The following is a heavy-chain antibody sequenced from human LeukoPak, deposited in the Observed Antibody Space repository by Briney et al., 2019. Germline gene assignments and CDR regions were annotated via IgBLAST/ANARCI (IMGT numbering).Heavy chain of an antibody. CDR1: GGSISSYY. D-gene: IGHD6-19*01. V-gene: IGHV4-59*12. CDR3: ARQYSSGWISYDY. CDR2: IYYSGST. J-gene: IGHJ4*02. Sequence: SETLSLTCTVSGGSISSYYWSWIRQPPGKGLEWIGYIYYSGSTYYNPSLKSRVTISVDTSKNQFSLKLSSVTAADTAVYYCARQYSSGWISYDYWGQGTLVTVSS.